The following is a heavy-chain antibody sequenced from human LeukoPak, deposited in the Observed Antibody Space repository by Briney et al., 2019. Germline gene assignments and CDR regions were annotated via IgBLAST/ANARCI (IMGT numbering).Heavy chain of an antibody. CDR3: ARQGPYGGNSILSDY. V-gene: IGHV3-64*01. CDR1: GFTLSSYW. CDR2: ISSNGGST. J-gene: IGHJ4*02. Sequence: GGSLRLSCAASGFTLSSYWMHWVRQAPGKGLEYVSAISSNGGSTYYANSVKGRFTISRDNSKNTLYLQMGSLRAEDMAVYYCARQGPYGGNSILSDYWGQGTLVTVSS. D-gene: IGHD4-23*01.